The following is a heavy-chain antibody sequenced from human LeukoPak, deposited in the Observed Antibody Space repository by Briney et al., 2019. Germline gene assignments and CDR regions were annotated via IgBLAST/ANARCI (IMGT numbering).Heavy chain of an antibody. CDR3: ARDISGSYYAEGFDY. Sequence: GGSLRLSCAASGFTFSSYSMNWVRQAPGKGLEWVSYISSSSSTIHYADSVKGRFTISRDNAKNSLYLQMNSLRAEDTAVYYCARDISGSYYAEGFDYWGQGTLVTVSS. J-gene: IGHJ4*02. V-gene: IGHV3-48*01. CDR2: ISSSSSTI. D-gene: IGHD1-26*01. CDR1: GFTFSSYS.